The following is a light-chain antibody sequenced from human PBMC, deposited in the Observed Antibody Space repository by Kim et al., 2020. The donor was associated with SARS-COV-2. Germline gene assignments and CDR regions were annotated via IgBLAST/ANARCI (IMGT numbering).Light chain of an antibody. Sequence: SASRGDRAPITCRASQGIGNFVGCFQQKPGKAPKSLIFAASPLHCGVPSKFSGSGSGTDFTLTISSLQPEDFATYYRHQYNTYPHTFGQGTKLEI. CDR2: AAS. J-gene: IGKJ2*01. CDR3: HQYNTYPHT. V-gene: IGKV1-16*02. CDR1: QGIGNF.